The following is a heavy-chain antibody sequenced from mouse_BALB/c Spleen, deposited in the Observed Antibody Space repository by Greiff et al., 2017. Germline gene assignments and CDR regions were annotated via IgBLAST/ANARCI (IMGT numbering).Heavy chain of an antibody. Sequence: VQLQQPGAELVKPGASVKLSCKASGYTFTSYWMHWVKQRPGQGLEWIGEINPSNGRTNYNEKFKSKATLTVDKSSSTAYMQLSSLTSEDSAVYYCAIYYGYDGGDYYAMDYWGQGTSVTVSS. D-gene: IGHD2-2*01. CDR2: INPSNGRT. J-gene: IGHJ4*01. CDR1: GYTFTSYW. CDR3: AIYYGYDGGDYYAMDY. V-gene: IGHV1S81*02.